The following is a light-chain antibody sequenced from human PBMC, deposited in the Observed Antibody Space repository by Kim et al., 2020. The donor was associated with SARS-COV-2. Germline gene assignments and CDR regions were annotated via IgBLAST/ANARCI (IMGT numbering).Light chain of an antibody. Sequence: EIVLTQSPGTLSLSPGERATLSCRASQSVTSNYLAWYLQKPGQAPRLLMHGASSRATGIPDRFSGSGSGTDFTLTISRLEPEDFAVYYCQQYGRLITFGQGTRLEIK. CDR3: QQYGRLIT. CDR1: QSVTSNY. V-gene: IGKV3-20*01. CDR2: GAS. J-gene: IGKJ5*01.